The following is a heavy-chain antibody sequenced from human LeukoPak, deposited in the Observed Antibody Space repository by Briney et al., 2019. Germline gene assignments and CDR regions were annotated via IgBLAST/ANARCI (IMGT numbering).Heavy chain of an antibody. CDR2: INPSGGST. Sequence: ASVKVSCKASGYTFITYYMHWVRQAPGQGLEWMGIINPSGGSTNYAQKFQGRVTTTRDTSTNTVYMELSSLRSEDTAVYYCAKESLDTEQRNYNYYGLDVWGQGTTVTVSS. V-gene: IGHV1-46*01. D-gene: IGHD1-1*01. CDR3: AKESLDTEQRNYNYYGLDV. CDR1: GYTFITYY. J-gene: IGHJ6*02.